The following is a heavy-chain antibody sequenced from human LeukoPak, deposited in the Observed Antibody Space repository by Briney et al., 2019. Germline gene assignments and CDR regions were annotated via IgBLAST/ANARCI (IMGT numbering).Heavy chain of an antibody. V-gene: IGHV4-39*01. CDR2: IYYSGST. Sequence: SETLSLTCSVSGGSISSSSHSWGWIRQPPGKGLEWIGSIYYSGSTYYNPSLKSRVTISVDTSKNQFSLKLSSVTAADTAVYYCARDWANCGSDCSPFDYWGQGTLVTVSS. J-gene: IGHJ4*02. CDR3: ARDWANCGSDCSPFDY. D-gene: IGHD2-21*02. CDR1: GGSISSSSHS.